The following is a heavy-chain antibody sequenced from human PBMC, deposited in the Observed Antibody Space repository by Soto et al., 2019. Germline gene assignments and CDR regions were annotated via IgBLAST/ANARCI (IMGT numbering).Heavy chain of an antibody. CDR3: ARVRGSGSYAAYYFDS. CDR2: IHYSGST. CDR1: GGSISNGGYY. Sequence: ALSLTSTDSGGSISNGGYYRNWVRQHPGKGLEWIGYIHYSGSTWYNPSLDSRVTISVDTSKDQFSLKLRSVTAADTAVYYCARVRGSGSYAAYYFDSWGQGTLVTVSS. V-gene: IGHV4-31*03. D-gene: IGHD3-10*01. J-gene: IGHJ4*01.